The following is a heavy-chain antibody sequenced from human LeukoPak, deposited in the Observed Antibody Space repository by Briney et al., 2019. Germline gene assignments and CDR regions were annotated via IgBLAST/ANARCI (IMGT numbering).Heavy chain of an antibody. V-gene: IGHV1-2*02. CDR2: IYPNNGAT. CDR1: GYTFSTYG. Sequence: GASVKVSCKASGYTFSTYGITWVRQAPGQGLECMGWIYPNNGATAYAQKFQGRVAMTRDTSITTAYMELSRLRPDDTAVYYCARDGPAQMVDFDYWGQGTLVTVSS. CDR3: ARDGPAQMVDFDY. D-gene: IGHD3-10*01. J-gene: IGHJ4*02.